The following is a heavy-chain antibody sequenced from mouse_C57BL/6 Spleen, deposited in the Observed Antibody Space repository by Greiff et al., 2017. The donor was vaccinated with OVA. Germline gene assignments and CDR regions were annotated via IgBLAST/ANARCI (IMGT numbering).Heavy chain of an antibody. V-gene: IGHV5-17*01. CDR3: ASYGYSYVWAMDY. Sequence: EVQVVESGAGLVKPGGSLKLSCAASGYTFSDYGMHWVRQAPETGLEWVANISSCSSTIYYADTLKGRFTITRDNAKNTLFLQITSLRSEDTAMYYCASYGYSYVWAMDYWGKGTSVTVSS. CDR2: ISSCSSTI. J-gene: IGHJ4*01. CDR1: GYTFSDYG. D-gene: IGHD1-2*01.